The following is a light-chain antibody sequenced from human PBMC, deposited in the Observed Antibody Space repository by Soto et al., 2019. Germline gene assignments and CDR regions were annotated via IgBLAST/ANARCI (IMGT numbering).Light chain of an antibody. V-gene: IGLV3-1*01. CDR2: QDR. CDR3: QAWDSNTVR. Sequence: SYELTQPPSVSVSPGQTASITCSGNKLGDKYACWYQQKQGQAPVLVIYQDRQRPSGIPERFSGSNSGNTATLTISGTQAMDEADYYCQAWDSNTVRFGGGTKLTVL. CDR1: KLGDKY. J-gene: IGLJ2*01.